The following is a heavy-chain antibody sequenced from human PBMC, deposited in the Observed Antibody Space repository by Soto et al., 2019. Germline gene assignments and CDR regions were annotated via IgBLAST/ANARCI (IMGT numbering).Heavy chain of an antibody. D-gene: IGHD3-10*01. J-gene: IGHJ4*02. Sequence: EVQLVESGGGLVQPGGSLRLSCAASGFTVSSNYMTWVRQAPGKGLEWVSNIYSGGTTSYADSVKGRFTTSRHNSKNTVFLQMNSLRDDDTAVYYCAGGASGKYRWGQGTLVTVSS. CDR2: IYSGGTT. CDR3: AGGASGKYR. V-gene: IGHV3-66*01. CDR1: GFTVSSNY.